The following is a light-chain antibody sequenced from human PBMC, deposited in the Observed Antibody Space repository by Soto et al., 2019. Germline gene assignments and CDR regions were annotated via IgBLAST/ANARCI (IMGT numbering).Light chain of an antibody. CDR3: CSYAGSYKNV. J-gene: IGLJ1*01. Sequence: QSVLTQPASVSGSPGQSITISCTGTSSDVGGYNYVSWYQQHPGKAPKLMIYEVSNRPSGVSNRFSGSKSGNTASLTISGLQAEDEADYYCCSYAGSYKNVFGTGTKLTVL. CDR1: SSDVGGYNY. V-gene: IGLV2-14*01. CDR2: EVS.